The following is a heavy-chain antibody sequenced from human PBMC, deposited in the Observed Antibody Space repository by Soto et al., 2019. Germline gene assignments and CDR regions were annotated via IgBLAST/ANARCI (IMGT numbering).Heavy chain of an antibody. CDR1: GGTFSSYS. D-gene: IGHD3-16*01. CDR3: ARPFQSWPGGWYFDL. Sequence: QVQLVQSGAEVKKPGSSVKVSCKASGGTFSSYSINWVRQAPGLGLEWMGGIIPIFGTANDEQKFQGRVTLTADESTSTAHMELSSLRNEDTAVYYCARPFQSWPGGWYFDLWGRGTLVTVSS. V-gene: IGHV1-69*01. CDR2: IIPIFGTA. J-gene: IGHJ2*01.